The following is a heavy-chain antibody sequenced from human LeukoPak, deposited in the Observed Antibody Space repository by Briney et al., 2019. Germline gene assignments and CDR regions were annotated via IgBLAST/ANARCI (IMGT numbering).Heavy chain of an antibody. CDR2: ISAYNGNT. D-gene: IGHD3-22*01. CDR1: GYTFTSSG. J-gene: IGHJ4*02. CDR3: AVYYYDSSGYYGSFDY. V-gene: IGHV1-18*01. Sequence: GASVKVSCKASGYTFTSSGISWVRQAPVQGLEWMGWISAYNGNTNYAQKLQGRVTMTTDTSTSTAYMELRSLRSDDTAVYYCAVYYYDSSGYYGSFDYWGQGTLVTVSS.